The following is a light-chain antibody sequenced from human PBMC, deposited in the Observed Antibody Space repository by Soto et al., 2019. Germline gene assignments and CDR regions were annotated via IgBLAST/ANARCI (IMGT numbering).Light chain of an antibody. CDR3: QQHKNWPPST. CDR1: ERVSSN. Sequence: EIVMTQSPATLSVSPGERATLSCRASERVSSNLVWYQQRPGQPPRLLIYGASTRATGVPARFSGSGSGTESTLTISSLQSEDFAVYYCQQHKNWPPSTFGQGTRLEIK. V-gene: IGKV3-15*01. J-gene: IGKJ5*01. CDR2: GAS.